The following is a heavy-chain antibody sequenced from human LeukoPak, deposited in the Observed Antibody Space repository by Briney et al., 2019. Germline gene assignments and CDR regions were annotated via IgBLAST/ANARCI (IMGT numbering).Heavy chain of an antibody. D-gene: IGHD6-13*01. Sequence: GGSLRLSCAASGFTFSSYSMNWVRQAPGKGLEWVSYISSASESIYYADSVKGRFTIPRDNSKNTLYLQMNSLRAEDTAVYYCAKRDLIAAAPDYWGQGTLVTVSS. V-gene: IGHV3-48*01. J-gene: IGHJ4*02. CDR1: GFTFSSYS. CDR2: ISSASESI. CDR3: AKRDLIAAAPDY.